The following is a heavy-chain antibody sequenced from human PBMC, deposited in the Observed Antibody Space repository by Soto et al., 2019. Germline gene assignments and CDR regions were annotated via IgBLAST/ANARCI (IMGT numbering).Heavy chain of an antibody. V-gene: IGHV4-4*07. CDR3: ARINGGSPDF. J-gene: IGHJ4*02. CDR1: SGSINNHF. Sequence: LSLTCNVSSGSINNHFWSWIRQPAGKGLEWIGHIYNSGTTTYNPSLKSRVTMSVDPPKNRFSLKLSSVTAADTAVYYCARINGGSPDFWGRGTLVTVSS. CDR2: IYNSGTT. D-gene: IGHD2-15*01.